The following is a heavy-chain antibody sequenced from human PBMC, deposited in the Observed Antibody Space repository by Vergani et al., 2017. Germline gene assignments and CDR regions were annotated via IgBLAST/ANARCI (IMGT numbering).Heavy chain of an antibody. J-gene: IGHJ4*02. V-gene: IGHV1-69*04. CDR2: IIPILGIA. CDR3: AGRAGYSYGAECDY. D-gene: IGHD5-18*01. CDR1: GGTFSSYA. Sequence: QVQLVQSGAEVKKPGASVKVSCKASGGTFSSYAISWVRQAPGQGLEWMGRIIPILGIANYAQKFQGRVTITADKSTSTAYMELSSLRSEDTAVYYCAGRAGYSYGAECDYWGQGTLVTVSS.